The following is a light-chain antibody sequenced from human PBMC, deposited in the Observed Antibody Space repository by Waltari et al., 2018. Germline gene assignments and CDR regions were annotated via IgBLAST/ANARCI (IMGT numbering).Light chain of an antibody. CDR3: LQSNSFPWT. Sequence: DIQMTQSPSSVSASVGDIVTITCRASLGISRWVAWYQQKPGKATKLLIFPSSSLRSGVPSMFSGSGSGTDFTLTISSLQPEDFATYYCLQSNSFPWTFGQGTKVDIK. CDR1: LGISRW. J-gene: IGKJ1*01. CDR2: PSS. V-gene: IGKV1-12*01.